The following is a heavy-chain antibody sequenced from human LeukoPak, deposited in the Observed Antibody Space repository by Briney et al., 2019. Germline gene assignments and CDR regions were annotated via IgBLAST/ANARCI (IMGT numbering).Heavy chain of an antibody. CDR1: GFTFSSYN. J-gene: IGHJ4*02. D-gene: IGHD3-3*01. CDR3: ARALYHDFWSGYYGYDY. CDR2: ISSSSNYI. Sequence: GGSLRLSCAASGFTFSSYNMNWVRQAPRKGLEWVSSISSSSNYIYYADSVEGRFTISRDNAKNSLYLQMNSLRAEDTAVYYCARALYHDFWSGYYGYDYWGQGALVTVSS. V-gene: IGHV3-21*03.